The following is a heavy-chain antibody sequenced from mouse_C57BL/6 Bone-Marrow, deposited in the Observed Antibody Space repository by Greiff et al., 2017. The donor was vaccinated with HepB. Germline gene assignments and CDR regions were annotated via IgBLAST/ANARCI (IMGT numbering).Heavy chain of an antibody. V-gene: IGHV7-1*01. J-gene: IGHJ3*01. CDR1: GFTFSDFY. Sequence: EVMLVESGGGLVQSGRSLRLSCATSGFTFSDFYMEWVRQAPGKGLEWIAASRNKANDYTTEYSASVKGRFIVSRDTSQSILYLQMNALRAEDTAIYYCARDVPLLPFAYWGQGTLVTVSA. CDR3: ARDVPLLPFAY. CDR2: SRNKANDYTT. D-gene: IGHD2-1*01.